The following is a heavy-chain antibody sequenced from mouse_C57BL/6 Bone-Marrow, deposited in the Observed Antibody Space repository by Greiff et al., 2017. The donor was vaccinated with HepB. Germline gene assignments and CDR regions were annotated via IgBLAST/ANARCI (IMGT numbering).Heavy chain of an antibody. CDR3: TTDDYGQAWFAY. Sequence: DVQLQESGAELVRPGASVKLSCTASGFNIKDDYMHWVKQRPEQGLEWIGWIDPENGDTEYASKFQGKATITADTSSNTAYLQLSSLTSEDTAVYYCTTDDYGQAWFAYWGQGTLVTVSA. CDR1: GFNIKDDY. J-gene: IGHJ3*01. V-gene: IGHV14-4*01. CDR2: IDPENGDT. D-gene: IGHD2-4*01.